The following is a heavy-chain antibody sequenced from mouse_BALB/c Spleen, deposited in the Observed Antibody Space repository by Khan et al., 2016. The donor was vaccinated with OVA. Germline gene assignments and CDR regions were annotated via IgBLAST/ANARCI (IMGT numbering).Heavy chain of an antibody. Sequence: VQLQESGAELVKPGASVKLSCKASGYPLTSYWLHWVKQRPGQGLEWIGEIDPSDNYTNYNQKFKGKATLTVDKSSSTTYMQLSSLTSEDSAVCECARSVLYGGSSWFGYWGQGTLVTVSA. V-gene: IGHV1-69*02. CDR2: IDPSDNYT. J-gene: IGHJ3*01. CDR1: GYPLTSYW. D-gene: IGHD1-1*01. CDR3: ARSVLYGGSSWFGY.